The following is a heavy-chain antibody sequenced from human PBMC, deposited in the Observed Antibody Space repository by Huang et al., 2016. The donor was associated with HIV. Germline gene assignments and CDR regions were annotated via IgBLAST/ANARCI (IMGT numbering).Heavy chain of an antibody. J-gene: IGHJ4*02. CDR3: ARPRMTEGNSDSTWSFFDS. Sequence: QVRLHQWGTGVLKPSETLSLKCAVYGGAFSGHYWTWIRQSPGKGLEWIGEIDHRGTTPSNPALKSRLTLSVDTSKSQFYLNLTSVTATDTATYYCARPRMTEGNSDSTWSFFDSWGQGTLVIVSS. D-gene: IGHD3-9*01. CDR2: IDHRGTT. CDR1: GGAFSGHY. V-gene: IGHV4-34*01.